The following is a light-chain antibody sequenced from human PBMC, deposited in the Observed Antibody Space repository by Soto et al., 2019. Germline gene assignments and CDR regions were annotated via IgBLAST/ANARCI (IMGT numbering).Light chain of an antibody. CDR2: DVS. V-gene: IGLV2-14*01. CDR3: SSYTSTTSSTV. J-gene: IGLJ1*01. Sequence: QSVLTQPASLSGSPGQSITISCTGTSSDVGGNKYVSWYQQHPGKAPKLIIYDVSNRASGVSDRFSGSKSGNTASLTISGLQAEDEADYYCSSYTSTTSSTVFGPGTKVTVL. CDR1: SSDVGGNKY.